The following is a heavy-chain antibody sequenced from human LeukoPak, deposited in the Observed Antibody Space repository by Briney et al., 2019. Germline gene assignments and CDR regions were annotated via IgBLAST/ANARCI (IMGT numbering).Heavy chain of an antibody. CDR2: ISSSSSTI. Sequence: SGGSLRLSCAASGFTFSSYSMNWVHQAPGKGLEWVSYISSSSSTIYYADSVKGRFTISRDNAKNSLYLQMNSLRAEDTAVYYCARVSGGPQYWGQGTLVTVSS. V-gene: IGHV3-48*01. J-gene: IGHJ4*02. D-gene: IGHD3-16*01. CDR1: GFTFSSYS. CDR3: ARVSGGPQY.